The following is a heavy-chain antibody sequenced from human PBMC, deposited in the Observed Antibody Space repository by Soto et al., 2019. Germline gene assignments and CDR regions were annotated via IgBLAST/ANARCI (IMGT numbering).Heavy chain of an antibody. V-gene: IGHV1-2*04. CDR2: INPNSGGT. CDR1: GYTFTGYY. D-gene: IGHD1-7*01. CDR3: ARSIFSLTGTTVHDYYGMDV. J-gene: IGHJ6*02. Sequence: ASVKVSCKASGYTFTGYYMHWVRQAPGQGLEWMGWINPNSGGTNYAQKFQGWVTMTRDTSISTAYMELSRLRSDDTAVYYCARSIFSLTGTTVHDYYGMDVWGQGTTVTVSS.